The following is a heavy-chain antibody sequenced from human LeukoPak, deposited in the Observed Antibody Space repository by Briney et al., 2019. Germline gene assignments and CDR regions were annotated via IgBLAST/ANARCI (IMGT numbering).Heavy chain of an antibody. CDR2: FDPEDGET. D-gene: IGHD3-22*01. V-gene: IGHV1-24*01. J-gene: IGHJ4*02. CDR3: ATAGPPTYYYDSSGHYFDFVY. CDR1: GYTLTELS. Sequence: GASVTVSFTVSGYTLTELSMHWVRQAPGKGLEWMGGFDPEDGETIYAQKFQGRVTMTEDTSTDTAYMELSSLRSEDTAVYYCATAGPPTYYYDSSGHYFDFVYWGQGTLVTVSS.